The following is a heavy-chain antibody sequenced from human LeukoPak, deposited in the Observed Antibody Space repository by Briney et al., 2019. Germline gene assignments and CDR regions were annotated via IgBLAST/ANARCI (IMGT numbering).Heavy chain of an antibody. Sequence: PSETLSLTCTVSGYSISSGYHWGWIRQPPGKGLEWIGSIYHSGSTYYNPSLKSRVTISVDTSKNHFSLKLRSVTAADTAVYYCARVPHSSSSEWFDPWGQGTLVTVSS. J-gene: IGHJ5*02. V-gene: IGHV4-38-2*02. CDR2: IYHSGST. CDR1: GYSISSGYH. D-gene: IGHD6-6*01. CDR3: ARVPHSSSSEWFDP.